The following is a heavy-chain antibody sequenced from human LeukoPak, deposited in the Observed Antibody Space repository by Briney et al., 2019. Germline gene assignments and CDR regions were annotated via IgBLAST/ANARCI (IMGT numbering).Heavy chain of an antibody. CDR2: INHSGST. D-gene: IGHD6-13*01. CDR3: ASYSAAGFGY. CDR1: GGSFSGYY. J-gene: IGHJ4*02. Sequence: PSETLSLTCAVYGGSFSGYYWSWIRQPPGKGLEWIGKINHSGSTNYNPSLKSRVTISVDTSKNQFSLKLSSVTAADTAVYYCASYSAAGFGYWGQGTLVTVSS. V-gene: IGHV4-34*01.